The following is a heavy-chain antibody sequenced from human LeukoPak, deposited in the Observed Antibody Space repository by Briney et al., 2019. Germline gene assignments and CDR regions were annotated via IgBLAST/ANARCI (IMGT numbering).Heavy chain of an antibody. Sequence: SETLSLTCPVSGGSISSYYWSWIRQPPGKGLEWIGYIYYSGSTNYNPSLKSRVTISVDTSKNQFSLKLSSVTAADTAVYYCARVIPEYYYDSSGFDYWGQGTLVTVSS. CDR3: ARVIPEYYYDSSGFDY. D-gene: IGHD3-22*01. J-gene: IGHJ4*02. CDR1: GGSISSYY. V-gene: IGHV4-59*01. CDR2: IYYSGST.